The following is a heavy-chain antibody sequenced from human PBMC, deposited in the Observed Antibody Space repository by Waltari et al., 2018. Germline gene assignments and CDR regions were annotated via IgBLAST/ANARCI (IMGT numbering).Heavy chain of an antibody. J-gene: IGHJ4*02. Sequence: QLQLQESGPGLVKPSETLSLTCTVSGGSISSSSYYWGWIRQPPGKGLEWIGSIYYSGSTDSNPSLKSRVTISVDTSKNQFSLKLSSVTAADTAVYYCARTLRDGYNPSVYYFDYWGQGTLVTVSS. V-gene: IGHV4-39*07. D-gene: IGHD5-12*01. CDR3: ARTLRDGYNPSVYYFDY. CDR1: GGSISSSSYY. CDR2: IYYSGST.